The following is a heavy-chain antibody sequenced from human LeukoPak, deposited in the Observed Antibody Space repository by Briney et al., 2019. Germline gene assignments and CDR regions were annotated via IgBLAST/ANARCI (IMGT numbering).Heavy chain of an antibody. J-gene: IGHJ4*02. V-gene: IGHV1-18*01. D-gene: IGHD5-12*01. Sequence: ASVKVSCKASGYTFTSYGISWVRQAPGQGLEWMGWISAYNGNTNYAQKFQGRVTMTRDTSISTAYMELSRLRSDDTAVYYCASHSGYDPWDYWGQGTLVTVSS. CDR3: ASHSGYDPWDY. CDR1: GYTFTSYG. CDR2: ISAYNGNT.